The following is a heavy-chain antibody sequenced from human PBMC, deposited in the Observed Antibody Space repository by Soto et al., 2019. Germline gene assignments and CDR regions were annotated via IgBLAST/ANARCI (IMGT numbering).Heavy chain of an antibody. D-gene: IGHD5-12*01. V-gene: IGHV4-59*13. CDR1: GGSITSSY. J-gene: IGHJ4*02. CDR3: ARAPYGGYLLYFDD. CDR2: IYYIGNT. Sequence: QVQLQESGPGLVKPSETLSLTCAVSGGSITSSYWCWIRKPPGKGLEWVGCIYYIGNTNYNSSLKSRVTISLETSKKQFSLKMSSVTAADTAVYYCARAPYGGYLLYFDDWGQGTLVTVSS.